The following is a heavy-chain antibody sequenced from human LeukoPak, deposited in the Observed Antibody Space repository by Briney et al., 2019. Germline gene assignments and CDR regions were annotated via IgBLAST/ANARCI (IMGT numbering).Heavy chain of an antibody. CDR1: GFTFSNYA. Sequence: GGSLRLSCAASGFTFSNYAMSWVRQAPGKGLEWVSGVSGSGDTTYYAGSVKGRLTISRDNSKNTLYLQMNSLRAEDTAVYYCANIDPRFPNHYWGQGTLVTVSS. J-gene: IGHJ4*02. CDR2: VSGSGDTT. V-gene: IGHV3-23*01. D-gene: IGHD3-3*01. CDR3: ANIDPRFPNHY.